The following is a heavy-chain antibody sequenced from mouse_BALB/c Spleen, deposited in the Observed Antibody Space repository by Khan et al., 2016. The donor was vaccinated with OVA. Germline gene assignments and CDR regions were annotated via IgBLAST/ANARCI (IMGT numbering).Heavy chain of an antibody. J-gene: IGHJ4*01. CDR3: AKLLWSHYYAMDY. D-gene: IGHD1-1*02. V-gene: IGHV2-6-5*01. Sequence: VQLQESGPGLVAPSQSLSITCTVSGFSLTDYGVGWIRQPPGKGLEWLGVIWGGGTKQYNSALKSRLSISKDNSKSQVVLKMNSLQTDETAMYYCAKLLWSHYYAMDYWGQGTSVTVSS. CDR1: GFSLTDYG. CDR2: IWGGGTK.